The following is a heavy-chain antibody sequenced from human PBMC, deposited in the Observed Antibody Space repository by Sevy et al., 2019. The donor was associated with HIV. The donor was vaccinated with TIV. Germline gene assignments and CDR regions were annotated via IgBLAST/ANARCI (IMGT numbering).Heavy chain of an antibody. CDR2: ISYDGNYK. CDR1: GFTFPIYS. CDR3: ARVAVEYCTNDCYHRFDH. V-gene: IGHV3-30*04. J-gene: IGHJ4*02. Sequence: GGSLRLSCVASGFTFPIYSVLWVRQAPGKGLEWLTLISYDGNYKYNADSVKGRFTISRDNSNNILYLQMSSLRVEDTALYFCARVAVEYCTNDCYHRFDHWGLGTLVTVSS. D-gene: IGHD2-8*01.